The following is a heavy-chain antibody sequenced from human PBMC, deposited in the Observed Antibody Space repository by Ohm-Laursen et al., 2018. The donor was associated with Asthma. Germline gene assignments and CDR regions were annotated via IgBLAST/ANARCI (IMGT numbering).Heavy chain of an antibody. J-gene: IGHJ6*02. D-gene: IGHD2-2*01. Sequence: SLRLSCAASGFTFSNAWMSWVRQAPGKGLEWVGRIKSKTDGGTTDYAAPVKGRFTISRDDSKNTLYLQMNSLKTEDTAVYYCTTDSDIVVVPAAIRYYYYGMDVWGQGTTVTVSS. V-gene: IGHV3-15*01. CDR1: GFTFSNAW. CDR2: IKSKTDGGTT. CDR3: TTDSDIVVVPAAIRYYYYGMDV.